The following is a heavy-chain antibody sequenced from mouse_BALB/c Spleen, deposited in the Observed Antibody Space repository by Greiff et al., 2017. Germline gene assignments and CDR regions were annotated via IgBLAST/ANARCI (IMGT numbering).Heavy chain of an antibody. CDR1: GFAFSSYD. Sequence: DVKLVESGGGLVKPGGSLKLSCAASGFAFSSYDMSWVRQTPEKRLEWVAYISSGGGSTYYPDTVKGRFTISRDNAKNTLYLQMSSLKSEDTAMYYCAREGSYAMDYWGQGTSVTVSS. J-gene: IGHJ4*01. D-gene: IGHD1-1*01. CDR3: AREGSYAMDY. CDR2: ISSGGGST. V-gene: IGHV5-12-1*01.